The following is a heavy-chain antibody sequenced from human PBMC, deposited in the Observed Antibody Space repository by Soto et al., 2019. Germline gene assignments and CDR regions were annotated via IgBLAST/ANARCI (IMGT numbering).Heavy chain of an antibody. Sequence: PSETLSLTCTVTGDSINNRSYYWGWIRQPPGKGLEWIGSIYYSGSTYNNPSLKSRVSMSVDTSKNQFSLKLRSVTAADTALYYCARQRNSLVTQAYFDSWGQGSRVTVSS. CDR3: ARQRNSLVTQAYFDS. CDR1: GDSINNRSYY. CDR2: IYYSGST. D-gene: IGHD2-21*02. J-gene: IGHJ4*02. V-gene: IGHV4-39*01.